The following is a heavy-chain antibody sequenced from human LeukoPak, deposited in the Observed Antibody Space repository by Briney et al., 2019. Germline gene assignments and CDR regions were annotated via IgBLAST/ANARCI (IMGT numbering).Heavy chain of an antibody. CDR3: ARDLGKAGGYSSAFDY. D-gene: IGHD6-19*01. Sequence: GGSLRLSCAASGFTFSSYWMNWVRQAPGKGLEWVANIRQDGSERYYVVSVKGRFTISRDNAKNSLYLQMDSLRAEDTAVYYCARDLGKAGGYSSAFDYWGQGTLVTVSS. J-gene: IGHJ4*02. CDR2: IRQDGSER. CDR1: GFTFSSYW. V-gene: IGHV3-7*01.